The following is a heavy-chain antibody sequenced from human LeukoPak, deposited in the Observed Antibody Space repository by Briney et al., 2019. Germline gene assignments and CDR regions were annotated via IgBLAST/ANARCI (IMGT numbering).Heavy chain of an antibody. V-gene: IGHV4-34*01. CDR3: ARRTYTSYYGSGSSFDN. J-gene: IGHJ4*01. Sequence: SETLSLTCAVYGGSFSGYYWSWIRQPPGKGLEWIGEINHSGNTNYNPSLKSRVTISVDTSKKQFFLRLTSVTAADTAVYYCARRTYTSYYGSGSSFDNWGQEPRSPSPQ. D-gene: IGHD3-10*01. CDR1: GGSFSGYY. CDR2: INHSGNT.